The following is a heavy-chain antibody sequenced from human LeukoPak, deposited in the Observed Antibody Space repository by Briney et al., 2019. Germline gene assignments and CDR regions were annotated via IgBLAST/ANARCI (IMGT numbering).Heavy chain of an antibody. CDR3: TSWGDTTAEYFQR. CDR2: INPDGRDT. CDR1: GFTFNRCW. V-gene: IGHV3-7*01. J-gene: IGHJ1*01. Sequence: GGSLRLSCVVSGFTFNRCWMNWVRQAPGKGLEWVAHINPDGRDTYYVDSVKGRFTISRDNAENSMYLQMNSLRVEDTAVYYRTSWGDTTAEYFQRWGQGTLVTVSS. D-gene: IGHD2-21*02.